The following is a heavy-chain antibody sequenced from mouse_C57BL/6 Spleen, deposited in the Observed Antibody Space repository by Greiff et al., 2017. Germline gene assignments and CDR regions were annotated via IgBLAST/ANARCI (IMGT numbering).Heavy chain of an antibody. CDR2: IYPGDGDT. Sequence: QVQLQQSGAELVKPGASVKISCKASGYAFSSYWMNWVKQRPGKGLEWIGQIYPGDGDTNYDGKFKGKATLTADKFSSTADMQLSSLTSEDSAVYFGAREGGLRRMDDWGQGTSVTVSS. J-gene: IGHJ4*01. CDR3: AREGGLRRMDD. D-gene: IGHD2-2*01. CDR1: GYAFSSYW. V-gene: IGHV1-80*01.